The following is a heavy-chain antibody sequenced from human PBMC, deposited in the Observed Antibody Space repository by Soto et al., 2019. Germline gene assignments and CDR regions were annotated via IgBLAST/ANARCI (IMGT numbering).Heavy chain of an antibody. D-gene: IGHD2-21*01. J-gene: IGHJ4*02. CDR2: ISGSGATT. Sequence: EVQLLESGGGQVQPGGSLRLSCAASGFRFDIYAMNWVRQAPGKGPEWIAVISGSGATTYHADSVKGRFTISRDNSKNTLFLSMVNLRAEDTAIYYCGKAFAAHNVVVVSSPRAAAFDFWGRGTLVTVSS. V-gene: IGHV3-23*01. CDR1: GFRFDIYA. CDR3: GKAFAAHNVVVVSSPRAAAFDF.